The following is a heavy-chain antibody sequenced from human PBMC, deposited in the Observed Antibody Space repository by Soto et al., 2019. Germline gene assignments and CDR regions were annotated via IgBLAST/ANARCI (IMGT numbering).Heavy chain of an antibody. J-gene: IGHJ6*02. D-gene: IGHD5-18*01. Sequence: QVQLVQSGAEVKKPGSSVKVSCKASGGTFSSYASSWVRQAPGQGLEWMGGIIPIFGTANYAQKFQGRVTIPADESTSTAYMGLGRLRSEDTAVYYCASHSYGYFPHYYHGMDVWGQGTTVTVSS. CDR1: GGTFSSYA. V-gene: IGHV1-69*12. CDR3: ASHSYGYFPHYYHGMDV. CDR2: IIPIFGTA.